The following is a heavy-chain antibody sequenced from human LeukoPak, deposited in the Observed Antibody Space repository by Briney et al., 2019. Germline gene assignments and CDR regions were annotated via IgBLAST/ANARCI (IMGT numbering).Heavy chain of an antibody. CDR2: INGDGSTT. D-gene: IGHD1-26*01. J-gene: IGHJ4*02. CDR3: AGGRGSYGLWDS. Sequence: GGSLRLSCAASGFTFSSNWMHWVRQAPGKGLVWVSRINGDGSTTNYADSVKGRFTISRDNAKNTLFLQMNSLRAEDTAVYYCAGGRGSYGLWDSWGQGTLATVSS. CDR1: GFTFSSNW. V-gene: IGHV3-74*01.